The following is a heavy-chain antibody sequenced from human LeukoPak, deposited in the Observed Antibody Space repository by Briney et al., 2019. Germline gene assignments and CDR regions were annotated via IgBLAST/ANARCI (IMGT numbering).Heavy chain of an antibody. Sequence: ASLKVSCKASGYTFTYHGISCVRHTPGQGLEWMGWITAYNGNINYAQKSQGRVAMTTDTSTSTAYMELKSLRSDDTAVYYCARARRVQVVSAAESAEYFQHWGQGTLVTVSS. V-gene: IGHV1-18*01. CDR1: GYTFTYHG. CDR3: ARARRVQVVSAAESAEYFQH. CDR2: ITAYNGNI. J-gene: IGHJ1*01. D-gene: IGHD2-2*01.